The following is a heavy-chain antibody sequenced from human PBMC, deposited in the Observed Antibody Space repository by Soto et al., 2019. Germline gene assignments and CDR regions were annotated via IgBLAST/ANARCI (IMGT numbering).Heavy chain of an antibody. CDR2: ISSSSTYI. J-gene: IGHJ2*01. D-gene: IGHD1-26*01. V-gene: IGHV3-21*01. CDR1: VFTFSSYS. Sequence: WSLRLCCAASVFTFSSYSMNWFRQAPGKGLEWVSSISSSSTYIYYADSVKGRFTISRDNAKNSLYLQMNSLRAEDTAVYYCARKTVGATTWYFDLWGRGTLVTVSS. CDR3: ARKTVGATTWYFDL.